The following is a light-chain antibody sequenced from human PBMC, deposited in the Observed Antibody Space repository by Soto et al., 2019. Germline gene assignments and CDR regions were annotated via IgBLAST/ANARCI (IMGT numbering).Light chain of an antibody. CDR3: QQRSNCL. V-gene: IGKV3-11*01. CDR2: GAS. J-gene: IGKJ5*01. Sequence: IVLTQSPGTLSSSPGERATLSCRASQSVPTNNLAWYQQRPGQAPRLLIYGASLRATGIPARFSGSGSGTDFTLTISSLEPEDFAVYYCQQRSNCLFGQGTRLEIK. CDR1: QSVPTNN.